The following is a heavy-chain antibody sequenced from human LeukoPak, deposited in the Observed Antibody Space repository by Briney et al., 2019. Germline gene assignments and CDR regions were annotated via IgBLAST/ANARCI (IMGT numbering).Heavy chain of an antibody. J-gene: IGHJ5*02. CDR3: ARETDCSGGSCYDT. D-gene: IGHD2-15*01. Sequence: PGGSLRLSCAASGFTFSSYAMHWVRQAPGKGLEYVSAISSNGGSTYYANSVKGRFTISRDNSKNTLYLQMGSLRAEDMAVYYCARETDCSGGSCYDTWGQGTLVTVSS. V-gene: IGHV3-64*01. CDR2: ISSNGGST. CDR1: GFTFSSYA.